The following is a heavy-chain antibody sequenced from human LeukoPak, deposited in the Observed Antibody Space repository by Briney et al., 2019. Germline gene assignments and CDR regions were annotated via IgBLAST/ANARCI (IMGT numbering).Heavy chain of an antibody. V-gene: IGHV3-21*01. D-gene: IGHD3-9*01. CDR2: ISSSSSYI. J-gene: IGHJ4*02. Sequence: AGGSLRLSCAASGFTFSSYGMSWVRQAPGKGLEWVSVISSSSSYIYYADSVRGRFTISRDNAKDSLYLQMNSLRAEDTAVYYCARGQSFDWLTHEYWGQGTLVTVSS. CDR1: GFTFSSYG. CDR3: ARGQSFDWLTHEY.